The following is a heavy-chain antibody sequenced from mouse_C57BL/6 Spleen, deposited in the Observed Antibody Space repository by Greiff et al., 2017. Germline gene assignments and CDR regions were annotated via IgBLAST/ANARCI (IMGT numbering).Heavy chain of an antibody. CDR2: IHPNSGST. V-gene: IGHV1-64*01. CDR1: GYTFTSYW. D-gene: IGHD2-4*01. J-gene: IGHJ4*01. Sequence: QVQLQQPGAELVKPGASVKLSCKASGYTFTSYWMHWVKQRPGQGLEWIGMIHPNSGSTNYNEKFKSKATLTVDKSSSTAYMQLSSLTSEDSAVYYCARSLGDYDYDGEYYYAMDYWGQGTSVTVSS. CDR3: ARSLGDYDYDGEYYYAMDY.